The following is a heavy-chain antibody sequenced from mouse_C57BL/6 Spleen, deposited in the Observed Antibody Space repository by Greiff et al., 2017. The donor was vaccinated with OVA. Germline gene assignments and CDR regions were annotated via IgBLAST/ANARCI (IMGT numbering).Heavy chain of an antibody. CDR3: VRGDYHAMDY. V-gene: IGHV10-1*01. Sequence: EVQGVESGGGLVQPKGSLKLSCAASGFSFNTYAMNWVRQAPGKGLEWVARIRSKSNNYATYYADSVKDRFTISRDDSESMLYLQMNNLKTEDTAMYYCVRGDYHAMDYWGQGTSVTVSS. CDR1: GFSFNTYA. CDR2: IRSKSNNYAT. J-gene: IGHJ4*01.